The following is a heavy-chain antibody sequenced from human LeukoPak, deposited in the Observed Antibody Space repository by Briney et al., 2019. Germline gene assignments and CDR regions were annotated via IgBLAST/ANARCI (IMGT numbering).Heavy chain of an antibody. CDR2: INPNSGGT. CDR1: GYTFTGYY. Sequence: ASVKVSCKASGYTFTGYYMHWVRQAPGQGLEWMGWINPNSGGTNYAQKFQGRVTMTRDTSISTAYMELSRLRSDDTAVYYCARESFGIVVVPAAAADYWGQGTLVTVSS. V-gene: IGHV1-2*02. D-gene: IGHD2-2*01. J-gene: IGHJ4*02. CDR3: ARESFGIVVVPAAAADY.